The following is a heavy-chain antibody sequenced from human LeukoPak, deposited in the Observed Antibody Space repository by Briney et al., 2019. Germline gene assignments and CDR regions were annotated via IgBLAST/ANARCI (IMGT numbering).Heavy chain of an antibody. Sequence: GGSLRLSCAASGFTFSSYALHWVRQAPGKGLEWVAFISSDGSSEHYPDSVKGRFTISRDNSKNTLYLQMNSLRAEDTAVYYCAKDVGVYYFDYWGQGTLVTVSS. D-gene: IGHD2-2*01. CDR3: AKDVGVYYFDY. CDR1: GFTFSSYA. J-gene: IGHJ4*02. V-gene: IGHV3-30*14. CDR2: ISSDGSSE.